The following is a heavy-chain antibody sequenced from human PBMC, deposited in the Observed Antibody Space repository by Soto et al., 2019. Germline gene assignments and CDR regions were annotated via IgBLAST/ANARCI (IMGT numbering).Heavy chain of an antibody. CDR1: GGSLSGFY. CDR3: SSGRN. Sequence: QVRLYQWGVGLLKPSETLSLTCPLSGGSLSGFYWSWIRQPPGKGLEWIGEIKDGGNAKYNPTLKSRVTISMDTSKNQFSLNLPSVTAADTAVYFCSSGRNWGQGTLVTVSS. V-gene: IGHV4-34*01. J-gene: IGHJ4*02. CDR2: IKDGGNA.